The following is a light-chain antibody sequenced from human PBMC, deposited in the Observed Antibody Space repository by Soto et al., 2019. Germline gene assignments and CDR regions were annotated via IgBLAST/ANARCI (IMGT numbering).Light chain of an antibody. J-gene: IGKJ1*01. V-gene: IGKV1-5*03. CDR1: QSISSW. CDR3: QQYNSYSWT. Sequence: DIQMTQSPSTLSSSVGDRVTITCRARQSISSWLAWYQHKPGKAPKLLIYKASSLESGVPSRFSGSGSGTEFTLTISSLQPDDFATYYCQQYNSYSWTFGQGTKVEIK. CDR2: KAS.